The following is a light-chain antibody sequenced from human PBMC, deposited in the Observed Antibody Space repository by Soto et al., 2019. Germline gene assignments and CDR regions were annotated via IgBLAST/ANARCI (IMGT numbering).Light chain of an antibody. Sequence: DIQMTQSPSTLCASVGDRVTITCRASQSISSWLAWYQQKPGKAPKLLIYDASSRATGVPDRFSGGGSGTDFTLTISRLEPEDFAVYYCQQFSSYPLTFGGGTKVDIK. J-gene: IGKJ4*01. CDR3: QQFSSYPLT. CDR2: DAS. V-gene: IGKV1-5*01. CDR1: QSISSW.